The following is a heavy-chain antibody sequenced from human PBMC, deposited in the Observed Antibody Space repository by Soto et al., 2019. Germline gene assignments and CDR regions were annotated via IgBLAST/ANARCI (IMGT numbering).Heavy chain of an antibody. V-gene: IGHV3-30-3*02. CDR1: GFTFSSYA. CDR3: AKSDTAMVYQKGYYYHYGMDV. Sequence: PGGSLRLSCAASGFTFSSYAMHWVRQAPGKGLEWVAVISYDGSNKYYADSVKGRFTISRDNSKNTLYLQMNSLRAEDTAVYYCAKSDTAMVYQKGYYYHYGMDVWGQGTTVTVSS. CDR2: ISYDGSNK. D-gene: IGHD5-18*01. J-gene: IGHJ6*02.